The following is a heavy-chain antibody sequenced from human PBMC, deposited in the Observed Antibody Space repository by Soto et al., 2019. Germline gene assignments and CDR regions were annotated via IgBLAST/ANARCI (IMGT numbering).Heavy chain of an antibody. CDR1: GDSVGSGSYY. Sequence: QVHLQESGPGLVRPSETLSLTCTVSGDSVGSGSYYWTWVRQPPGKGLEFVGHIYHTGSTNYNPSLMNRLSLAVDTSKNHFSLRLRSVAAADTAMYYCASSGAFADTRMVVFHWGQVVLATVS. D-gene: IGHD3-10*01. V-gene: IGHV4-61*03. J-gene: IGHJ4*02. CDR2: IYHTGST. CDR3: ASSGAFADTRMVVFH.